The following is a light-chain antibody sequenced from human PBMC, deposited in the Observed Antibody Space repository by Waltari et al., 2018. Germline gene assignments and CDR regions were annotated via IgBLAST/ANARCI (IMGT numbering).Light chain of an antibody. V-gene: IGKV3-11*01. CDR3: QQRSSWPLT. J-gene: IGKJ3*01. Sequence: LVLTQSPATLSLSPGVVPTLSCRTSQRVNNYLAWYQQCPGQAPRLLIYDASIRATGIPARFSGSGSGTDFTLTISTLEQDDFAVYYCQQRSSWPLTFGPGTTVEIK. CDR1: QRVNNY. CDR2: DAS.